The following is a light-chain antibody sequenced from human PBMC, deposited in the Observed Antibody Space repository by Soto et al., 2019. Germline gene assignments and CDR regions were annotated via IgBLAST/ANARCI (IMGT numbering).Light chain of an antibody. CDR1: SSNIGSNA. J-gene: IGLJ2*01. Sequence: QSVLTQPPSVSGTLGQRVTISCSGSSSNIGSNAVNWNQQLPGTAPKLLIYSNNQRPSGVPDRFSGSKSGTSASLAISGLQSEDEADYFCAAWDDSLNGVVFGGGTKVTVL. CDR3: AAWDDSLNGVV. CDR2: SNN. V-gene: IGLV1-44*01.